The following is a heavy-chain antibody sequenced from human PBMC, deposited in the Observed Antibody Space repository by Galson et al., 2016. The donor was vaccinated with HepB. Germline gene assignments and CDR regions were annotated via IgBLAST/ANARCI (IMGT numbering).Heavy chain of an antibody. D-gene: IGHD3-10*01. J-gene: IGHJ5*01. Sequence: SETLSLTCSVYGGSFSGYYWSWIRQSPGKGLEWIGEVNDSGSTNYNPSLKSRVTLSEDTSNNQFSLKLTSVTAADTAVYYCARGFSDYYGSGSYVADSWGQGTLVTVSS. V-gene: IGHV4-34*01. CDR3: ARGFSDYYGSGSYVADS. CDR1: GGSFSGYY. CDR2: VNDSGST.